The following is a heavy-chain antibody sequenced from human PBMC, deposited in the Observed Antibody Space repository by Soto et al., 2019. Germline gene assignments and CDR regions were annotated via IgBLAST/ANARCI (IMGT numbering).Heavy chain of an antibody. D-gene: IGHD3-3*01. Sequence: ASVKVSCKASGYTFTSYGISWVRQAPGQGLEWMGWISAYNGNTNYAQKLQGRVTMTTDTSTSTAYMELRSLRSDDTAVYYCARDGLPITIFGVVIIRFDYWGQGTLVTVS. CDR1: GYTFTSYG. CDR2: ISAYNGNT. CDR3: ARDGLPITIFGVVIIRFDY. V-gene: IGHV1-18*04. J-gene: IGHJ4*02.